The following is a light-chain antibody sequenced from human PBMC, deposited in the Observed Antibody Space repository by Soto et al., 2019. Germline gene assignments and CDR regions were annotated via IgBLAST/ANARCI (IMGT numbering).Light chain of an antibody. CDR2: DAS. Sequence: EIVLTQSPATLSLSPGERATLSCRASQSVSSYLAWYQQKPGQAPRLLIYDASNRATGIPARSSGSGSGTDFTLTISSLEPEDFAVYYCQQRSNWPITFGPGTRLEI. CDR3: QQRSNWPIT. V-gene: IGKV3-11*01. CDR1: QSVSSY. J-gene: IGKJ5*01.